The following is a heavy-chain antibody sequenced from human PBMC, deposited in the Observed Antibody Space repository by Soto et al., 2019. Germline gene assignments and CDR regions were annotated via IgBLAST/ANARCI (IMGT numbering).Heavy chain of an antibody. J-gene: IGHJ1*01. CDR1: GYLFPAYS. V-gene: IGHV1-46*01. Sequence: ASVKVSCKASGYLFPAYSMHWVRLAPGQGLEWMGVVNPSGGSTKYAQNFQGRVTMTRDTSTTTIYMGLSSLRSDDTAIYYCAREENCSGGTCYSEYFHRWGQGTLVTVS. CDR2: VNPSGGST. CDR3: AREENCSGGTCYSEYFHR. D-gene: IGHD2-15*01.